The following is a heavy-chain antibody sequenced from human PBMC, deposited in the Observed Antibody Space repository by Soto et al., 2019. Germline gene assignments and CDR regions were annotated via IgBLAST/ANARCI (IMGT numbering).Heavy chain of an antibody. CDR1: GGSISSYY. D-gene: IGHD2-2*01. J-gene: IGHJ5*02. Sequence: SETLSLTCTVSGGSISSYYWSWIRQPPGKGLEWIGYIYYSGSTNYNPSLKSRVTISVDTSKNQFSLKLSSVTAADTAVYYCARVVPAAKGPKGYNWFDPWGQGTLVTVSS. V-gene: IGHV4-59*01. CDR2: IYYSGST. CDR3: ARVVPAAKGPKGYNWFDP.